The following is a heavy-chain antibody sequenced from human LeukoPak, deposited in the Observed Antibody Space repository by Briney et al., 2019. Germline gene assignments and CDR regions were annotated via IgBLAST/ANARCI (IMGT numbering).Heavy chain of an antibody. Sequence: PGGSLRLSCAASGFTFSSYGMHWVRQAPGKWLEWVAFIRYDGSNKYYADSVKGRFTISRDNSKNTLYLQMNSLRAEDTAVYYCAKDPTFGFYVVATAYFVYWGQGTLGTVSS. CDR2: IRYDGSNK. CDR3: AKDPTFGFYVVATAYFVY. V-gene: IGHV3-30*02. CDR1: GFTFSSYG. J-gene: IGHJ4*02. D-gene: IGHD5-12*01.